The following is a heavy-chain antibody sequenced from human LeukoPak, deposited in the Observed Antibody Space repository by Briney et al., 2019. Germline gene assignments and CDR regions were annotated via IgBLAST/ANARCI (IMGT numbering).Heavy chain of an antibody. D-gene: IGHD2-2*01. Sequence: GGSLRLSCATSGFTFSSYWMSWVRQAPGKGLEWVANIKQDGSEKYYVDSVKGRFTISRDNAKNSLYLQMNSLRAEDTAVYYCARDDCSSISCYHNWFDPWGQGTLVTVSS. J-gene: IGHJ5*02. V-gene: IGHV3-7*01. CDR2: IKQDGSEK. CDR1: GFTFSSYW. CDR3: ARDDCSSISCYHNWFDP.